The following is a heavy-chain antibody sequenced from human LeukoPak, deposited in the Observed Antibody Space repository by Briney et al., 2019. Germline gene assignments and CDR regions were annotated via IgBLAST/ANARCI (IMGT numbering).Heavy chain of an antibody. Sequence: SETLSLTCTVSGGSISSYYWSWIRQPPGKGLEWIGYIYYSGSTNYNPSLKSRVTISVDTSKNQFSLKPSSVTAADTAVYYCARDTGLFDPWGQGTLVTVSS. CDR2: IYYSGST. CDR3: ARDTGLFDP. CDR1: GGSISSYY. V-gene: IGHV4-59*01. J-gene: IGHJ5*02.